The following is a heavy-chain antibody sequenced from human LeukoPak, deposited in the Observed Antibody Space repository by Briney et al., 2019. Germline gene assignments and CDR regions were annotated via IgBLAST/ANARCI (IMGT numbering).Heavy chain of an antibody. J-gene: IGHJ5*02. Sequence: SETLSLTCTVSGGSISSYYWSWIRQPPGKGLEWIGYIYYSGSTNYNPSLKSRVTISVDTSKNQFSLKLSSVTAADTAVYYCARRGGHGSGIPHSWWFDPWGQGTLVTVSS. D-gene: IGHD3-10*01. CDR3: ARRGGHGSGIPHSWWFDP. CDR1: GGSISSYY. V-gene: IGHV4-59*08. CDR2: IYYSGST.